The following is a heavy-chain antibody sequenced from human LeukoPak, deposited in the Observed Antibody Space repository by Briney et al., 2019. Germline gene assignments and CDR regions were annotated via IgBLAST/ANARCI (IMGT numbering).Heavy chain of an antibody. CDR2: VRGSGSDT. V-gene: IGHV3-23*01. Sequence: GGSLRLSCAASGFTFSTYSMNWVRQAPGKGLEWVSAVRGSGSDTYYADSVKGRFTISRDNSKNTLYLQMNSLRAEDTAIYYCAKTSRVNSAYDSPFDYWGQGTLVTVSS. CDR1: GFTFSTYS. D-gene: IGHD5-12*01. CDR3: AKTSRVNSAYDSPFDY. J-gene: IGHJ4*02.